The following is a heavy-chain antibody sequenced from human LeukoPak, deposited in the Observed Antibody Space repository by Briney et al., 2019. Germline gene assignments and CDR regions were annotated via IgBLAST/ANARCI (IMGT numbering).Heavy chain of an antibody. CDR2: IKSKGDGETR. Sequence: GSLRLSCAASGFSISIAWMSWVRQAPGKGLEWVGRIKSKGDGETRDYAAPVKDRFIISRDDSKNMLYLQMNSLKTEDTAIYYCADVGEWLSNAFNLWGQGTMVTVSA. CDR1: GFSISIAW. V-gene: IGHV3-15*01. D-gene: IGHD3-22*01. J-gene: IGHJ3*01. CDR3: ADVGEWLSNAFNL.